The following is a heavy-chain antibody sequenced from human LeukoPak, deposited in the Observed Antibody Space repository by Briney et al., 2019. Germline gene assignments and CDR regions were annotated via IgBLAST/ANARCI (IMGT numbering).Heavy chain of an antibody. Sequence: GGSLKISLQGSGSTFTSYWIGWVRQLPGKGLEWMGIIYPGDSGNRYSPSFQGQVTISAAKPISTPSLQWSSLKASDSAMYYCARLVGIVGVIPDYWGQGTLVTVSS. CDR1: GSTFTSYW. V-gene: IGHV5-51*01. D-gene: IGHD1-26*01. CDR2: IYPGDSGN. CDR3: ARLVGIVGVIPDY. J-gene: IGHJ4*02.